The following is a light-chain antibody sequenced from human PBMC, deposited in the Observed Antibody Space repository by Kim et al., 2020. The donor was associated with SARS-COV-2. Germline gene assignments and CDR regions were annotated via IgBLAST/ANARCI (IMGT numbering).Light chain of an antibody. J-gene: IGLJ1*01. CDR1: NNDVGAYDY. CDR3: CSYAGTYSYV. V-gene: IGLV2-11*01. CDR2: DVS. Sequence: SALTQPRSVSGSPGQSVTISCTGTNNDVGAYDYVSWYQHHPGQAPKLIIFDVSKRPSGVPDRFSASKSGNTASLTISGLQGDDEADYYCCSYAGTYSYVFGVGTKVTVL.